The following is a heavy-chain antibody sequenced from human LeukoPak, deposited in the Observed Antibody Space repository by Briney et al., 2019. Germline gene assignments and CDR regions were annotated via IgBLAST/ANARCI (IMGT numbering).Heavy chain of an antibody. J-gene: IGHJ6*03. Sequence: SETLSLTCTVSGGSISSYYWSWIRQPAGKGLEWIGRIYTSGSTNYNPSLKSRVTMSVDTSKNQFSLKLSSVTAADTAVYYCAREWSGYQLYYYYYYMDVWGKGTTVTVSS. CDR1: GGSISSYY. V-gene: IGHV4-4*07. CDR2: IYTSGST. D-gene: IGHD3-3*01. CDR3: AREWSGYQLYYYYYYMDV.